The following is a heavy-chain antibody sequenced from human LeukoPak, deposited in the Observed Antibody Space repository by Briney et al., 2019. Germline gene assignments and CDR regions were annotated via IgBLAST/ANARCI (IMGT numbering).Heavy chain of an antibody. Sequence: PWGSLRLSCTPSRFTFNGYSMNWVRQAPGNGLEWVSSISTISSYIYYADSVKGRFTISRNNPKNSLYLQMNSLRAEDTAVYYCARNRGDPSYFDYWGQGTLVTVSS. D-gene: IGHD4-17*01. CDR3: ARNRGDPSYFDY. CDR2: ISTISSYI. J-gene: IGHJ4*02. V-gene: IGHV3-21*01. CDR1: RFTFNGYS.